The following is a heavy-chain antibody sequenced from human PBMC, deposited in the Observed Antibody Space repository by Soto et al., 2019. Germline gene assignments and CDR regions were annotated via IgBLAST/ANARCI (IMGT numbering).Heavy chain of an antibody. CDR3: ARIVVVPAAIRRSWFDP. CDR2: IFSNDEK. CDR1: GFSLSNARMG. J-gene: IGHJ5*02. Sequence: SGPTLVNPTETLTLACTVSGFSLSNARMGVSWIRQPPGKALEWLAHIFSNDEKSYSTSLKSRLTISKDTSKSQVVLTMTNMDPVDTATYYCARIVVVPAAIRRSWFDPWGQGTLVTVSS. D-gene: IGHD2-2*02. V-gene: IGHV2-26*01.